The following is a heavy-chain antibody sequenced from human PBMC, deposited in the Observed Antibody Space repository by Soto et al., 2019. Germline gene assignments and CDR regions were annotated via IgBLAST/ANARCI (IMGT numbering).Heavy chain of an antibody. CDR1: GGSISSSSYY. J-gene: IGHJ4*02. D-gene: IGHD2-15*01. Sequence: SETLSLTCTVSGGSISSSSYYWGWIRQPPGKGLEWIGSIYYSGNTYYNPSLKSRVTISVDTAKNQFSLKLSSVTAADTAVYYCARGSLEGVVAHGYWGQGTLVTVSS. CDR3: ARGSLEGVVAHGY. CDR2: IYYSGNT. V-gene: IGHV4-39*07.